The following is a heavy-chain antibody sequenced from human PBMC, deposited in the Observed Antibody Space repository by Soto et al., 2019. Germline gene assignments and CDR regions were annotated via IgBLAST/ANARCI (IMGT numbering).Heavy chain of an antibody. D-gene: IGHD3-10*01. Sequence: EVQLVESGGGLVQPGGSLRLSCAASGFTLSNYWMTWVRQAPGKGLEWVANINYDGSEKNYVDSVKGRFTISRDNTRNSLALQMNTLRAEDTAVYYCLSAGSAVSWGQGTLFTVCS. CDR2: INYDGSEK. V-gene: IGHV3-7*05. CDR1: GFTLSNYW. J-gene: IGHJ4*02. CDR3: LSAGSAVS.